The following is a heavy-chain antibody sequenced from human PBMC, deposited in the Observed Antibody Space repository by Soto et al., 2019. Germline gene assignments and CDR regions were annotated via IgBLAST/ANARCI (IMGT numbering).Heavy chain of an antibody. Sequence: GGSLRLSCAASGFTFSSYAISWVRQAPGKGLEWVSAISGSGGSTYYADSVKGRFTISRDNSKNTLYLQMNSLRAEDTAIYYCAKDLWAAVAGTNAFDIWGQGTMVTVSS. J-gene: IGHJ3*02. D-gene: IGHD6-19*01. CDR2: ISGSGGST. CDR3: AKDLWAAVAGTNAFDI. CDR1: GFTFSSYA. V-gene: IGHV3-23*01.